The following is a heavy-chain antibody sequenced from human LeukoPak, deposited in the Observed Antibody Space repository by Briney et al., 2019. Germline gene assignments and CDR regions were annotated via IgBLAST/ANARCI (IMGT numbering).Heavy chain of an antibody. CDR3: AKPRGYSYGGQHKNYYFDY. J-gene: IGHJ4*02. D-gene: IGHD5-18*01. V-gene: IGHV3-30*18. Sequence: PGRSLRLSCAASGFTFSSYGMHWVRQAPGKGLEWVAVISYDGSNKYYADSVKGRFTISRDNSKNTLYLQMNSLRAEDTAVYYCAKPRGYSYGGQHKNYYFDYWGQGTLVTVSS. CDR2: ISYDGSNK. CDR1: GFTFSSYG.